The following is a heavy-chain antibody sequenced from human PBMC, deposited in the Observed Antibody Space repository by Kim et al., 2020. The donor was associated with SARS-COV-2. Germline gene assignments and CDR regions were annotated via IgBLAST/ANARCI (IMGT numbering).Heavy chain of an antibody. CDR2: ISGSGGST. D-gene: IGHD5-18*01. V-gene: IGHV3-23*01. J-gene: IGHJ4*02. CDR3: AKDGRRGNVDTAMADYFDY. CDR1: GFTFSSYA. Sequence: GGSLRLSCAASGFTFSSYAMSWVRQAPGKGLEWVSAISGSGGSTYYADSVKGRFIISRDNSKNTLYLQMNSLRAEDTAVYYCAKDGRRGNVDTAMADYFDYWGQGTLVTVSS.